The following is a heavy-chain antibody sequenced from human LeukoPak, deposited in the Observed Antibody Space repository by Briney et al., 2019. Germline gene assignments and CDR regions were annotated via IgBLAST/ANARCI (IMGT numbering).Heavy chain of an antibody. J-gene: IGHJ6*03. CDR1: GFTFSSYS. CDR2: ISSSSSYI. V-gene: IGHV3-21*01. D-gene: IGHD3-10*01. Sequence: GGSLRLSCAASGFTFSSYSMNWVRQAPGKGLEWVSSISSSSSYIYYADSVKGRFTISRDNAKNSLYLQMNSLRAEDTAVYYCARGAALWFGEPGSMDVWGKGTTVTVSS. CDR3: ARGAALWFGEPGSMDV.